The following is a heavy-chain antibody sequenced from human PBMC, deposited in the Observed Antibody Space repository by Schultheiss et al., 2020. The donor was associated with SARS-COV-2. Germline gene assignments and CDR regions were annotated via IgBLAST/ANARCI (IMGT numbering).Heavy chain of an antibody. CDR3: AHSLYGSGMWYFDY. J-gene: IGHJ4*02. Sequence: TLSLTCAVSGGSISSGGSSWSWIRQPPGKALEWLALIYWNDDKRYSPSLKSRLTITKDTSKNQVVLTMTNMDPVDTATYYCAHSLYGSGMWYFDYWGQGTLVTVSS. CDR1: GGSISSGGSS. CDR2: IYWNDDK. V-gene: IGHV2-5*01. D-gene: IGHD3-10*01.